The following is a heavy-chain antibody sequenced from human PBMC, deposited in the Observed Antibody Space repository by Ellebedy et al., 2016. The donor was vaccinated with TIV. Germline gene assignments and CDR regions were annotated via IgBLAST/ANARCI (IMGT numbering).Heavy chain of an antibody. V-gene: IGHV4-39*07. Sequence: GSLRLSCTVSGGSIASSSNYWGWIRQPPGTGLEWIGSIYHSGSTYYNPSLKSRVTISVDTSKNQFSLKLSSVTAADTAVYYCARWFGELLGFRWFDPWGQGTLVTVSS. D-gene: IGHD3-10*01. CDR1: GGSIASSSNY. J-gene: IGHJ5*02. CDR2: IYHSGST. CDR3: ARWFGELLGFRWFDP.